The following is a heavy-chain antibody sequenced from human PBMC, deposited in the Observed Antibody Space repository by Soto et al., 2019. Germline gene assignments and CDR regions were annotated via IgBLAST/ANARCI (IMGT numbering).Heavy chain of an antibody. J-gene: IGHJ3*02. CDR1: GFSFSNHW. D-gene: IGHD6-6*01. Sequence: EVQLVESGGGLAQPGGSLRLSCAASGFSFSNHWIHWVRQAPGQGLESITRISPDGSITDYAGSVRGRFTISRDNAKDTLYLQMSSLRVEDTTVYYRARPRSKSSSGFDIWGQGTTFTVSS. CDR3: ARPRSKSSSGFDI. CDR2: ISPDGSIT. V-gene: IGHV3-74*01.